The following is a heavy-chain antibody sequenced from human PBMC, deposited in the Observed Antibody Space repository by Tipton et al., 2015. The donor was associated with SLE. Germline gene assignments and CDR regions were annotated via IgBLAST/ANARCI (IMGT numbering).Heavy chain of an antibody. CDR3: ARDRSGDAFDI. CDR2: INHSGST. V-gene: IGHV4-34*01. Sequence: TLSLTCAVYGGSFSGYYWSWIRQPPGKGLEWIREINHSGSTNYNPSLKSRVTISVDTSKNQFSLKLSSVTAADTAVYYCARDRSGDAFDIWGQGTMVTVSS. D-gene: IGHD7-27*01. J-gene: IGHJ3*02. CDR1: GGSFSGYY.